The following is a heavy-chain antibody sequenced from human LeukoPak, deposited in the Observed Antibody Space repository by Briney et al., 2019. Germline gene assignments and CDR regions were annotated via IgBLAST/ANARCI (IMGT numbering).Heavy chain of an antibody. J-gene: IGHJ4*02. D-gene: IGHD2-21*01. Sequence: GASVKVSCKVAGGTINNFAISWVRQAPGQGLEWMGGLSPVLATYAQKFQGRVTITEDESTSTAYMELSSLRSEDTAVYYCATPHFAIATHSRQYYFDYWGQGTLVTVSS. V-gene: IGHV1-69*13. CDR2: LSPVLA. CDR1: GGTINNFA. CDR3: ATPHFAIATHSRQYYFDY.